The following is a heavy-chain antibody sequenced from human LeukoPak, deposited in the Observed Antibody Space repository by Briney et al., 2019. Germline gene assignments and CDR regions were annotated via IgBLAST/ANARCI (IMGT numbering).Heavy chain of an antibody. J-gene: IGHJ4*02. V-gene: IGHV3-74*01. CDR3: ARDLAGADDY. CDR1: SFTFRKYW. D-gene: IGHD6-13*01. CDR2: IDTNGRTT. Sequence: GGSLRLSCAASSFTFRKYWFHWVRQAPGKGLDWVSRIDTNGRTTDYADSVKGRFTISRDNAKNTLSLEMNSLRAEDTAVYYCARDLAGADDYWGQGTLVTVSS.